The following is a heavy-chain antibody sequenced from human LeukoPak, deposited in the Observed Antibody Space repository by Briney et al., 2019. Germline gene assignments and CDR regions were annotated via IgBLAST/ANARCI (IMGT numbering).Heavy chain of an antibody. J-gene: IGHJ4*02. CDR2: ISSSGSTI. Sequence: PGGSLRLSCAASGFTFSDYYMSWIRQAPGKGLEWASYISSSGSTIYYADSVKGRFTISRDNAKNSLYLQMNSLRAEDTAVYYCAKRRGMKAAGYYFDYWGQGTLVTVSS. CDR3: AKRRGMKAAGYYFDY. CDR1: GFTFSDYY. D-gene: IGHD6-13*01. V-gene: IGHV3-11*01.